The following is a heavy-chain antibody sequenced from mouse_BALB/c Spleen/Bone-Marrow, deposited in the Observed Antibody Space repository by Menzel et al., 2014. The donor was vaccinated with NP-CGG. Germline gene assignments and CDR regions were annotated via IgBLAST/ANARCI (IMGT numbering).Heavy chain of an antibody. V-gene: IGHV1-5*01. Sequence: EVQGVESGTVLARPGAAVKMSCKASGYTFSNYWMHWVKQRPGQGLEWIGTFYPGNSDTTYNQKFKGKAKLTAVTSTSTAYMELSSLTNEDSAVYYCTTLARSDFDYWGQGTTLTVSS. D-gene: IGHD3-1*01. CDR2: FYPGNSDT. CDR3: TTLARSDFDY. J-gene: IGHJ2*01. CDR1: GYTFSNYW.